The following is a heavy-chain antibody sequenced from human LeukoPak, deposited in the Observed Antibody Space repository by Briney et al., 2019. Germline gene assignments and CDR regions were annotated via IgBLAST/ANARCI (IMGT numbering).Heavy chain of an antibody. V-gene: IGHV4-34*01. J-gene: IGHJ5*02. CDR3: ARGFGLRTWFDP. CDR2: INHSGST. CDR1: GGSFSGYY. Sequence: SETLSLTCAVYGGSFSGYYWSWIRQPPGKGLEWIGEINHSGSTNYNPSLKSRVTISVDTSKNQFSLKLSSVTAADTAVYYWARGFGLRTWFDPWGQGTLVTVSS. D-gene: IGHD4-17*01.